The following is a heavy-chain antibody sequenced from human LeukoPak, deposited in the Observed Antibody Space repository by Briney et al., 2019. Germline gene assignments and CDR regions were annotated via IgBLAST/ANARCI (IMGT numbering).Heavy chain of an antibody. V-gene: IGHV1-69*13. CDR3: ASYDDYSKSYYFDY. J-gene: IGHJ4*02. Sequence: SVKVSCKASGGTFSSYAISWVRQAPGQGLEWMGGIIPIFGTANFAQKFQGRVTITADESTSTAYMELSSLRSEDTAVYYCASYDDYSKSYYFDYWGQGTLVTVSS. CDR1: GGTFSSYA. D-gene: IGHD4-11*01. CDR2: IIPIFGTA.